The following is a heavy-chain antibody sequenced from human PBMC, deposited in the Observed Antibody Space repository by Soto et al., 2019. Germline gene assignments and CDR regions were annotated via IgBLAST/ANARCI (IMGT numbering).Heavy chain of an antibody. D-gene: IGHD3-22*01. J-gene: IGHJ1*01. CDR1: GYTFTSYG. V-gene: IGHV1-18*01. CDR2: ISPYNGNT. CDR3: ARAVDYYDSSGYYTHEYFQH. Sequence: QVQLVQSGAEVKKPGASVKVSCKASGYTFTSYGISWVRQAPGQGLEWMGWISPYNGNTNYAQKLQGRVTMTTDTPTSTAYMELRSLRSDDTAFYYCARAVDYYDSSGYYTHEYFQHWGQGTLVTVSS.